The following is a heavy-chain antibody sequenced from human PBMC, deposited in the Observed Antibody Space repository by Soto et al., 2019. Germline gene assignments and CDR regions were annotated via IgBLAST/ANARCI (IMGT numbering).Heavy chain of an antibody. D-gene: IGHD3-22*01. J-gene: IGHJ5*02. CDR3: ARNGDSSDYRGWFDP. Sequence: EVQLVESGGGLVQPGGSLRLSCAASGFTVSSNYMSWVRQAPGKGLEWVSVIYSGGTTYYADSVKGRFTISRDNSKNTLDLQRNSLRAGDTAGYYCARNGDSSDYRGWFDPWGQGTLVTVSS. V-gene: IGHV3-66*01. CDR2: IYSGGTT. CDR1: GFTVSSNY.